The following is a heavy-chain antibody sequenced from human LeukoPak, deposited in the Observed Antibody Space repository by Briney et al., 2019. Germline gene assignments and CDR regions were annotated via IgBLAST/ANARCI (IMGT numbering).Heavy chain of an antibody. CDR1: GFSFSSYA. D-gene: IGHD6-19*01. J-gene: IGHJ4*02. CDR3: RLAVAGTNTFDY. Sequence: GGSLRLSCAASGFSFSSYAMHWVRQAPGKGLEWVAVISYDGSNKYYADSVKGRFTISRDNSNNTLYVQMNSLRAEDTAVYYCRLAVAGTNTFDYWGQGTVVTVSS. CDR2: ISYDGSNK. V-gene: IGHV3-30-3*01.